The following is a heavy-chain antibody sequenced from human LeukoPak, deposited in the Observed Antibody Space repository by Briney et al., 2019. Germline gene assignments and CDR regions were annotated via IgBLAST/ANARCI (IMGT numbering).Heavy chain of an antibody. J-gene: IGHJ4*02. CDR3: ARDSAMVRGVITENFDY. Sequence: ASVKVSCKASGYTFTSYYMHWVRQAPGQGLEWMGIINPSGGSTSYAQKFQGRVTMTRDTSTSTVYMELSSLRSEDTAVYYCARDSAMVRGVITENFDYWGQGTLVTVSS. D-gene: IGHD3-10*01. CDR1: GYTFTSYY. CDR2: INPSGGST. V-gene: IGHV1-46*01.